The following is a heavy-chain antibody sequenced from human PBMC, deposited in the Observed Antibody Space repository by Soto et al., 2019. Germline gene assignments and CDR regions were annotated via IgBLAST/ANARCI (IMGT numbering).Heavy chain of an antibody. V-gene: IGHV3-23*01. J-gene: IGHJ4*02. CDR2: ISGSGGST. CDR1: GFTFSSYA. CDR3: ANPHKFPPTPIDY. Sequence: EVQLLESGGGLVQPGGSLRHSCAASGFTFSSYAMSWVRQAPGKGLEWVSAISGSGGSTYYADSVKGRFTISRDNSKNALYLEMNSLRAEDTAVYYCANPHKFPPTPIDYWGQGTLVTVSS.